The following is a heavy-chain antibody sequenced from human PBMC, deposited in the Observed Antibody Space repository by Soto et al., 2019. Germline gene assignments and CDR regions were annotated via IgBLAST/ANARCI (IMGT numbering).Heavy chain of an antibody. D-gene: IGHD1-26*01. J-gene: IGHJ6*02. CDR2: ITSSSSYI. CDR3: ARVWEPDPETYGMDV. V-gene: IGHV3-21*01. CDR1: GFTFSSYS. Sequence: EVQVVESGGGLVKPGGSLRLSCAASGFTFSSYSMNWVRQAPGKGLEWVSSITSSSSYIYYADSVKGRFTISRDNAKNSPYLQMNSLRAEDTAVYYCARVWEPDPETYGMDVWGQGTTVTVSS.